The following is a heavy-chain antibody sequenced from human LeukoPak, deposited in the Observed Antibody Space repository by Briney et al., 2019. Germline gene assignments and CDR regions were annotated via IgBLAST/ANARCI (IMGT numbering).Heavy chain of an antibody. J-gene: IGHJ4*02. D-gene: IGHD3-22*01. CDR3: ARAIGDYYDSSGYYYDGIDY. V-gene: IGHV3-30-3*01. CDR2: ISYDGSNK. CDR1: GFTFSSYA. Sequence: GGSLRLSCAASGFTFSSYAMHWVRQAPGKGLEWVAVISYDGSNKYYADSVKGRFTISRDNSKNTLYLQMNSLRAEDTAVYYFARAIGDYYDSSGYYYDGIDYWGQGTLVTVSS.